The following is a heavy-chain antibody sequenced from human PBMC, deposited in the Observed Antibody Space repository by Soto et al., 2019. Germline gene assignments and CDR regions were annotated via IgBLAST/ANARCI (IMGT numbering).Heavy chain of an antibody. D-gene: IGHD2-21*02. CDR1: GLSLSTTGVG. CDR2: IYWDDDK. CDR3: VQSRCGGDCLQSYSSHSYYDLDV. Sequence: QITLKESGPTLVKPTQTLTLTCTFSGLSLSTTGVGVGWIRQPPGKALEWLALIYWDDDKRYSPSLKSRLTITXDXSXNXXVLTMTNMDPVDTATYYCVQSRCGGDCLQSYSSHSYYDLDVWGQGTTVTVSS. V-gene: IGHV2-5*02. J-gene: IGHJ6*02.